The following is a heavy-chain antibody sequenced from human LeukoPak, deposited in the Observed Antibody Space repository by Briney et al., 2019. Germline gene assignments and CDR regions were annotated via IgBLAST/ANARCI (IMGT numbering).Heavy chain of an antibody. D-gene: IGHD2-15*01. Sequence: SETLSLTCTVSGGSISSYYWSWIRQPAGKGLEWIGRIYTSGSTNYNPSLKSRVTMSVDTSKNQFSLKLSSVTAADTAVYYCARLRPTHYYYYYYMDVWGKGTTVTVSS. CDR2: IYTSGST. CDR1: GGSISSYY. V-gene: IGHV4-4*07. CDR3: ARLRPTHYYYYYYMDV. J-gene: IGHJ6*03.